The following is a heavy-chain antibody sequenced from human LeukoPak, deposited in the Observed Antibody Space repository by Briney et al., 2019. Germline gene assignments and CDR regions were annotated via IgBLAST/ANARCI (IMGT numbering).Heavy chain of an antibody. D-gene: IGHD3-3*01. Sequence: SETLSLTCAVYGGSFSGYYWSWIRQPPGKGLEWIGEINHSGSTNYNPSLKSRVTISVDTSKNQFSLKLSSVTAADTAVYYCARRAAYYDFWSGRYYYYYYMDVWGKGTTVTVSS. CDR1: GGSFSGYY. J-gene: IGHJ6*03. CDR3: ARRAAYYDFWSGRYYYYYYMDV. V-gene: IGHV4-34*01. CDR2: INHSGST.